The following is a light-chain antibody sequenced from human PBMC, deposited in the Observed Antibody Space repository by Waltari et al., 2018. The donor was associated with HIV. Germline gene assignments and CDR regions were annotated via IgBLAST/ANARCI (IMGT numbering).Light chain of an antibody. CDR3: QNYGTSESYT. CDR2: GAS. J-gene: IGKJ2*01. V-gene: IGKV3-20*01. Sequence: EVVSTQSPDLLSLSPGHRATPFCRSSQGVRSGHLAWYQQKAGQPPMLLIYGASSRAAGIPDRFSSSGSGTDFTLIIIRLEPEDFAVYYCQNYGTSESYTFGQGTKLEIK. CDR1: QGVRSGH.